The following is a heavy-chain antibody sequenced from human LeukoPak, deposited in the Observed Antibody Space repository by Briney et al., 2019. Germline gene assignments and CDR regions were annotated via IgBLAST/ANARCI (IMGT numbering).Heavy chain of an antibody. Sequence: SETLSLTCTVSGGSISSYYWSWVRQPPGKGLEWIGYIYYSGSTYYNPSLKSRVTISVDTSKNQFSLKLSSVTAADTAVYYCASTDYYDSSGYPRNLCYFDYWGQGTLVTVSS. CDR1: GGSISSYY. V-gene: IGHV4-59*06. D-gene: IGHD3-22*01. CDR2: IYYSGST. CDR3: ASTDYYDSSGYPRNLCYFDY. J-gene: IGHJ4*02.